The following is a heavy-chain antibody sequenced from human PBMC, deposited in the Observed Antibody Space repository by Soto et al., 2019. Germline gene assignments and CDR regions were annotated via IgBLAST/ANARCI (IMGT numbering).Heavy chain of an antibody. D-gene: IGHD4-17*01. J-gene: IGHJ4*02. CDR1: GGSISSYY. CDR2: IYYSGST. CDR3: ARDLFNYSDSEGYFDY. Sequence: SETLSLTCTVSGGSISSYYWSWIRQPPGKGLEWIGYIYYSGSTNYNPSLKSRVTISVDTSKNQFSLKLSSVTAADTAVYYCARDLFNYSDSEGYFDYWGQGTLVTVSS. V-gene: IGHV4-59*01.